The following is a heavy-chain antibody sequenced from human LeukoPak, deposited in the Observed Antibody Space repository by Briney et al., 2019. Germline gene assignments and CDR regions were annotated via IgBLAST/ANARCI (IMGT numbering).Heavy chain of an antibody. CDR3: ARGRHNNC. CDR1: VYTFSSYD. J-gene: IGHJ3*01. Sequence: ASVTVSCTASVYTFSSYDINWVRQAIGQGLEWMGGMSPNSCYTGYAQKIQVRVTMTKNKSTSTAYLELSRQRAEDSAVYYCARGRHNNCWGQGTMVTVSS. CDR2: MSPNSCYT. D-gene: IGHD1-20*01. V-gene: IGHV1-8*02.